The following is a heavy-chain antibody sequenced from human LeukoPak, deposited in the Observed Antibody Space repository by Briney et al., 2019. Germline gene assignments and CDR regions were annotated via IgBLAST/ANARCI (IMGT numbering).Heavy chain of an antibody. D-gene: IGHD6-19*01. CDR1: VFTFSSYA. CDR2: ISGSGGST. V-gene: IGHV3-23*01. CDR3: AKGVGPSGWYTLHDYFDY. Sequence: GGSLRLSCAASVFTFSSYAMSWVRQAPGKGLEWVSAISGSGGSTYYADSVKGRFTISRDTSKNTLYMQMNSLRAQDTPVYNCAKGVGPSGWYTLHDYFDYWGQGTLVTVSS. J-gene: IGHJ4*02.